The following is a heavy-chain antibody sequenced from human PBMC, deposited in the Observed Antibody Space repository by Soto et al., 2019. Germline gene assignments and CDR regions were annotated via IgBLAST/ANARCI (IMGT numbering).Heavy chain of an antibody. CDR3: ARHLGAGYFGDSGPDY. CDR1: GGSFSGYY. V-gene: IGHV4-34*01. J-gene: IGHJ4*02. Sequence: PSETLSLTCAVFGGSFSGYYWSWIRQPPGKGLEWIGEIDHSGSTNYNPSLKSRVTTSVDTSKNQFSLKLTSVTAADTAVYYCARHLGAGYFGDSGPDYWGQGILVTVSS. CDR2: IDHSGST. D-gene: IGHD3-10*01.